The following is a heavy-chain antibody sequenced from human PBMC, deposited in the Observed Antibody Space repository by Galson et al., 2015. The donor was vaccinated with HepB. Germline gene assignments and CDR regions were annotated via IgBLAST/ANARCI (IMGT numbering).Heavy chain of an antibody. CDR3: ARDYYRGRFGMDV. J-gene: IGHJ6*02. Sequence: SLRLSCAASGFTFSSFWRSWVRQAPGKGLEWVANIKQDGSEKYYVDSVKGRFTISRDNAENSLYLQMNTLGAEDTAVYYCARDYYRGRFGMDVWHQGTTVTVSS. CDR1: GFTFSSFW. V-gene: IGHV3-7*03. CDR2: IKQDGSEK. D-gene: IGHD3-10*01.